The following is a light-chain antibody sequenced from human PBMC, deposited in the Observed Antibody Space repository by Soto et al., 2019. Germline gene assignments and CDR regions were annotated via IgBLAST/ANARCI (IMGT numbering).Light chain of an antibody. CDR3: NSYSTSSTPLV. J-gene: IGLJ2*01. Sequence: QSALTQPASVSGSPGQSITISCTGTSSDVGGYDYVSWYQQHPGKAPRLMIYDVNNRPSGVSHRFSGSKSGNTASLTISGRQAEDEADYYCNSYSTSSTPLVFGGGTKLTVL. V-gene: IGLV2-14*03. CDR1: SSDVGGYDY. CDR2: DVN.